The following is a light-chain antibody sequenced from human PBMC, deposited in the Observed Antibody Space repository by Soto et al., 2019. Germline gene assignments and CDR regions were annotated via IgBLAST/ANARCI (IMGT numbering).Light chain of an antibody. CDR2: GNS. Sequence: QSALTQPPSVSGAPGQRVTISCTGSSSNIGAGYDVHWYQQLPGTAPKLLIYGNSNRPSGAPDRFSGSKSGTSASLAITGLQAEDEADYYCQSYDSSLSAHYVFGTGTKVTVL. CDR3: QSYDSSLSAHYV. CDR1: SSNIGAGYD. J-gene: IGLJ1*01. V-gene: IGLV1-40*01.